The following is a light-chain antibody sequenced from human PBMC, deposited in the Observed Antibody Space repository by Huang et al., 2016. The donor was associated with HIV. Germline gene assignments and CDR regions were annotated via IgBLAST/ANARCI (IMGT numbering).Light chain of an antibody. CDR1: QSVSSN. CDR2: GAS. Sequence: IVMTQSPATLSLSPGDGATLSCRASQSVSSNLAWYQQKSGQAPRLLIYGASTRATGIPARFSGSGSGTEFTLTISSLQSEDFAVYYCQQYNNWPRTFGPGTKVDIK. J-gene: IGKJ3*01. V-gene: IGKV3-15*01. CDR3: QQYNNWPRT.